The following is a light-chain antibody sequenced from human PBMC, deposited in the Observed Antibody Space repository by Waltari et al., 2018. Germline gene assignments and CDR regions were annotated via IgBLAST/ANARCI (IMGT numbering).Light chain of an antibody. CDR1: QSVSSSY. V-gene: IGKV3-20*01. CDR2: GAS. Sequence: EMVLTQSPGTLSLFRGERATLSCRASQSVSSSYLAWYQQKPGQAPRLLIYGASSRATGIPDRFSGSGSGTDFTLTISRLEPEDFAVYYCQQYGSSPLTFGGGTKVEIK. CDR3: QQYGSSPLT. J-gene: IGKJ4*01.